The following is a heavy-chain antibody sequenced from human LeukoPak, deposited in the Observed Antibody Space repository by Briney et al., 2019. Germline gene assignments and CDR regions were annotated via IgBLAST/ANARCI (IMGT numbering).Heavy chain of an antibody. J-gene: IGHJ6*03. D-gene: IGHD6-13*01. CDR2: ISAYNGNT. Sequence: ASVKVSCKASGYTFTSYGISWVRQAPGQGLEWMGWISAYNGNTNYAQKLQGRVTMTTDTSTSTAYMELRSLRSDDTAVYYCARVLLVAAAGYYYMDVWDKGTTVSVSS. CDR3: ARVLLVAAAGYYYMDV. V-gene: IGHV1-18*01. CDR1: GYTFTSYG.